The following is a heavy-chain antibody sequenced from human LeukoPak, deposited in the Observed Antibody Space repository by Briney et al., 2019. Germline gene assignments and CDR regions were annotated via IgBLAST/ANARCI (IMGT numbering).Heavy chain of an antibody. Sequence: QPGGSLRLSCAASGFTFSTYWMLWVRQAPGKGLVWVSRINSDGSSTSYADSVKGRFTISRDNAKNTLYLQMNSLRAEDTAVYYCARDLNYYGSGGYFSGMDVWGKGTTVTVSS. CDR2: INSDGSST. D-gene: IGHD3-10*01. V-gene: IGHV3-74*01. CDR3: ARDLNYYGSGGYFSGMDV. J-gene: IGHJ6*04. CDR1: GFTFSTYW.